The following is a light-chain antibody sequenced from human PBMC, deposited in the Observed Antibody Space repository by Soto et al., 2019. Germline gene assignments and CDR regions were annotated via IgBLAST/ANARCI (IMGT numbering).Light chain of an antibody. V-gene: IGKV1-8*01. CDR3: QQYDILPRT. CDR2: AAS. CDR1: QGISSY. Sequence: AIRMTQSPSSFSASTGDRVTITCRASQGISSYLAWYQQKPGKAPKLLIYAASTLQSGVPSRFSGSGSGTDFTFTISSLQPEDIATYYCQQYDILPRTFGQGTKVDNK. J-gene: IGKJ1*01.